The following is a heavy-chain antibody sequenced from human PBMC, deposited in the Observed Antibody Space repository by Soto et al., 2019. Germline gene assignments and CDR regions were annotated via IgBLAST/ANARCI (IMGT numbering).Heavy chain of an antibody. CDR3: AVGTTGGDYVRAWFDP. Sequence: QVQLQQWGAGLLKPSETLSLTCAVYGGSFSGYYWSWIRQPPGKGLEWIGEINHSGSTNYNPSLKSRVTISVDTSKNQFSLKLSSVTAADTGVYYCAVGTTGGDYVRAWFDPWGQGTLVTVSS. J-gene: IGHJ5*02. D-gene: IGHD4-17*01. V-gene: IGHV4-34*01. CDR2: INHSGST. CDR1: GGSFSGYY.